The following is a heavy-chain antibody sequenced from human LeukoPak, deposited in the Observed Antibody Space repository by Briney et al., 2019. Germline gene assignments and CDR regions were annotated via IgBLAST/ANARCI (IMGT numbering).Heavy chain of an antibody. CDR2: IRYDGSNK. Sequence: PGGSLRLSCAASGFTFSSYGMHWVRQAPGKGLEWVAFIRYDGSNKYYADSVKGRFTISRDNAKNSLYLQMNSLRAEDTAVYYCARYQESGEGLDYWGQGTLVTVSS. J-gene: IGHJ4*02. CDR1: GFTFSSYG. CDR3: ARYQESGEGLDY. D-gene: IGHD7-27*01. V-gene: IGHV3-30*02.